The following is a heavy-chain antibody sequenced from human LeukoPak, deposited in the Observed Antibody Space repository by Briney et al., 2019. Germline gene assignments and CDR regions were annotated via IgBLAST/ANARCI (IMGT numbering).Heavy chain of an antibody. CDR2: INHSGST. D-gene: IGHD2-2*01. J-gene: IGHJ4*02. V-gene: IGHV4-34*01. Sequence: KSSETLSLTCAVYGVSFSGYYWSWIHQPPGKGLEWIGEINHSGSTNYNPSLKSRVTISVDTSKNQFSLKLSSVTAADTAVYYCARGRYCSSTSCYNVPGGDYWGQGTLVTVSS. CDR1: GVSFSGYY. CDR3: ARGRYCSSTSCYNVPGGDY.